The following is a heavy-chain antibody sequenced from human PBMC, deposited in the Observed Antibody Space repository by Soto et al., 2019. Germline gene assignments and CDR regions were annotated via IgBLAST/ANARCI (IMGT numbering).Heavy chain of an antibody. Sequence: QVQLQESGPGLVKPSQTLSLTCTVSGGSISSGDYYWSWIRQPPGKGLEWIGYIYYSGSTYYNPSLKSLVTISVDTSKNQFSLKLSSVTAADTAVYYCASTLYYYDSSGYYSLGYWGQGTLVTVSS. CDR3: ASTLYYYDSSGYYSLGY. CDR2: IYYSGST. V-gene: IGHV4-30-4*01. D-gene: IGHD3-22*01. CDR1: GGSISSGDYY. J-gene: IGHJ4*02.